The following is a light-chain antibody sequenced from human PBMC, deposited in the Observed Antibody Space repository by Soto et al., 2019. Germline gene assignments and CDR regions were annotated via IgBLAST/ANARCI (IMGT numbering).Light chain of an antibody. J-gene: IGKJ2*01. V-gene: IGKV1-6*01. CDR1: QGIRND. CDR3: LQDYNYPRT. CDR2: AAS. Sequence: AIQMTQSPSSLSASVGDRVTITCRASQGIRNDLGWYQQKPGKAPKILIFAASSLQCGVPSRFSGSGSGMYFTLTITSLQPEDFATYYCLQDYNYPRTFGQRTKLEI.